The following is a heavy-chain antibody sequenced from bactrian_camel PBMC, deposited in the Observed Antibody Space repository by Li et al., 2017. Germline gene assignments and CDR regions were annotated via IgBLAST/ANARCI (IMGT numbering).Heavy chain of an antibody. CDR1: GYISSDYY. Sequence: VQLVESGGGSVQTGGSLSLACAASGYISSDYYMAWFRQSLGKEREGVASVYTGTGFPHHAGSVKGRFTTSKDNAKKITFLQMNDLKPEDTAMYSCAVYGGLRRICPRLDLFDSGHVPYRGQGTQVTVS. J-gene: IGHJ4*01. CDR3: AVYGGLRRICPRLDLFDSGHVPY. CDR2: VYTGTGFP. D-gene: IGHD3*01. V-gene: IGHV3S1*01.